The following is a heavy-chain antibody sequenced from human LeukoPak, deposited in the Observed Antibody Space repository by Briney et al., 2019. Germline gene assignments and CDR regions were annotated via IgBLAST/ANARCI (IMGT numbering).Heavy chain of an antibody. CDR2: IYSGGST. CDR1: GFTLSSNY. Sequence: GGSLRLSCAASGFTLSSNYMSWVRQAPGKGLEWVSVIYSGGSTYYADSVTGRFTISRDNSKNTLYLQMNSLRAEDTAVYYCARDVPVIREDIWGQGTMVTVSS. J-gene: IGHJ3*02. D-gene: IGHD3-10*01. CDR3: ARDVPVIREDI. V-gene: IGHV3-53*01.